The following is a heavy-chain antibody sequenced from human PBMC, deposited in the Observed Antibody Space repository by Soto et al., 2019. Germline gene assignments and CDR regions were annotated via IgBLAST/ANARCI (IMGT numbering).Heavy chain of an antibody. CDR1: GGIFSTYA. Sequence: QVQLVQSGAEVKKPGSSVKVSCKASGGIFSTYAISWLRQAPGQVLEWMGGIIPIFGKPNYAQRFQGRGTIPADESTTTSYMELSRLKSEDTTVYYCARDRDDYGSGNYYNRIDFWGQGTLVTVSS. D-gene: IGHD3-10*01. J-gene: IGHJ4*02. V-gene: IGHV1-69*01. CDR3: ARDRDDYGSGNYYNRIDF. CDR2: IIPIFGKP.